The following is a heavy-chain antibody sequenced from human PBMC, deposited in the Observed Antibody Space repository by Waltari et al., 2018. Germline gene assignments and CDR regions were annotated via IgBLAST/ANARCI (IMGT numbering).Heavy chain of an antibody. CDR3: ARVATKTYSSPVPGRPYYYGMDV. D-gene: IGHD3-22*01. CDR2: ISSDGSTI. CDR1: GFRFIMFW. V-gene: IGHV3-74*01. J-gene: IGHJ6*02. Sequence: EVQLVEAGGGLAQPGDAGRPTSAAPGFRFIMFWMDCIRQGPGWGLVWVSRISSDGSTITYADAVKRRFTISRANAKNTLYVQMNRLRAEDTAVYYCARVATKTYSSPVPGRPYYYGMDVWGQGTTVTVSS.